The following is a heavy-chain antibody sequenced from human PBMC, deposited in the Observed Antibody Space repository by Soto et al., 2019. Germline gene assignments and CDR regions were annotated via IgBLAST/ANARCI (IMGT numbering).Heavy chain of an antibody. V-gene: IGHV1-69*13. D-gene: IGHD3-3*01. J-gene: IGHJ6*02. CDR2: IIPIFGTA. CDR3: ARQHFGVVRYHYYYYGMDV. Sequence: SVKVSCKASGGTFSSYAISWVRQAPGQGLEWMGGIIPIFGTANYAQKFQGRVTITADESTSTAYMELSSLRSEDTAVYYCARQHFGVVRYHYYYYGMDVWGQGTTVTVSS. CDR1: GGTFSSYA.